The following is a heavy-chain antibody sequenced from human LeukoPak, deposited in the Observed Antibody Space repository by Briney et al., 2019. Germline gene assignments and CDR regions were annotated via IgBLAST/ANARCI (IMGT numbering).Heavy chain of an antibody. Sequence: ASVKVSCKASGYTFTSYGISWVRQAPGQGLEWMGWISAYNGNTNYAQKLQGRVTMTTDTSTSTAYMELRSLRSDDTAVYYCASTYYDILTGYYGPFDYWGQGTLVTVSS. V-gene: IGHV1-18*01. CDR2: ISAYNGNT. CDR3: ASTYYDILTGYYGPFDY. CDR1: GYTFTSYG. D-gene: IGHD3-9*01. J-gene: IGHJ4*02.